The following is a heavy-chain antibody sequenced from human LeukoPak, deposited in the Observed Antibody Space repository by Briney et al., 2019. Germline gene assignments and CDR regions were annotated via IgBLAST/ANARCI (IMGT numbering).Heavy chain of an antibody. CDR3: ASLYYDILTGFTEYFQH. D-gene: IGHD3-9*01. Sequence: SETLSLTCTVSGGSISSYYWSWIRQPPGKGLEWIGYIYYSGCTNYNPSLKSRVTISVDTSKNQFSLKLSSVTAADTAVYYCASLYYDILTGFTEYFQHWGQGTLVTVSS. CDR2: IYYSGCT. J-gene: IGHJ1*01. CDR1: GGSISSYY. V-gene: IGHV4-59*01.